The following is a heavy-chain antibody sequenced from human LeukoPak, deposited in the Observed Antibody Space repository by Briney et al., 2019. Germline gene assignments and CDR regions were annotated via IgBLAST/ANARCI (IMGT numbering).Heavy chain of an antibody. CDR2: IYTTGTT. D-gene: IGHD3-10*01. Sequence: SETLSLTCTVSGGSIRSYYWGWVRQPAGKGLEWIGRIYTTGTTNYNPSLKSRLTLSVDTSKNQFSLNLTSVGAADTAIYYCARQGYTASYYFLDYWSPGTLVTVSS. CDR3: ARQGYTASYYFLDY. V-gene: IGHV4-4*07. J-gene: IGHJ4*02. CDR1: GGSIRSYY.